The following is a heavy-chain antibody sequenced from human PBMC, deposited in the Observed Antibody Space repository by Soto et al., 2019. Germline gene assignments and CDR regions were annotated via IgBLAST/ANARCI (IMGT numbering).Heavy chain of an antibody. J-gene: IGHJ4*02. CDR2: INHSGST. CDR3: ARGGIVVVPAASKLDY. V-gene: IGHV4-34*01. D-gene: IGHD2-2*01. Sequence: SETLSLTCAVYGGSFSGYYWSWIRQPPGKGLEWIGEINHSGSTNYNPSLKSRVTISVDTSKNQFSLKLSSVTAADTAVYYCARGGIVVVPAASKLDYWGQGTLVTVSS. CDR1: GGSFSGYY.